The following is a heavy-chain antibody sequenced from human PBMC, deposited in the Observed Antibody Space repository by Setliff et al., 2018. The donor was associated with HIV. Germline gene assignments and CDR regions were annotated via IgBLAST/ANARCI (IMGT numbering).Heavy chain of an antibody. CDR2: INHSGKT. CDR1: SGSFGSYY. D-gene: IGHD4-17*01. V-gene: IGHV4-34*01. J-gene: IGHJ4*02. Sequence: SETLSLTCAVNSGSFGSYYWSWLRQSPGKGLEWIGDINHSGKTNYNRSLKSRVTISVDTSKNQFSLKLSSVTAADTAVYYCASYGDYTNYWGQGTLVTVSS. CDR3: ASYGDYTNY.